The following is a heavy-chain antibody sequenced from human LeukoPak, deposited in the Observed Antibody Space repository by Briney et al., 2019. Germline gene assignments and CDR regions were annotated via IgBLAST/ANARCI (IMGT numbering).Heavy chain of an antibody. V-gene: IGHV3-23*01. J-gene: IGHJ4*02. CDR2: ISGSGGST. D-gene: IGHD5-24*01. CDR1: GFTFSSYA. CDR3: AKGERWLQLFVL. Sequence: GGSLRLSCAASGFTFSSYAMSWVRQAPGKGLEWVSAISGSGGSTYYADSVKGRFTISRDNSKNTPYPQMNSLRAEDTAVYHCAKGERWLQLFVLWGQGTLVTVSS.